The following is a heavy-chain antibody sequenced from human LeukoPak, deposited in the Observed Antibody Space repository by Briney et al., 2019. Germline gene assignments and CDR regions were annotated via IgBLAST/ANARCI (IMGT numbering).Heavy chain of an antibody. CDR3: AKDPGGSSWYEGYFYY. D-gene: IGHD6-13*01. CDR2: ISGSGGSI. V-gene: IGHV3-23*01. J-gene: IGHJ4*02. CDR1: GFPYNSYD. Sequence: GGSLTLPCTASGFPYNSYDMSWVRQSPGKGLECVSDISGSGGSIYYADSVKGRFTISRDNSKNPLYLQMNSLRAEDTGLYYWAKDPGGSSWYEGYFYYWGQGTLVTVSS.